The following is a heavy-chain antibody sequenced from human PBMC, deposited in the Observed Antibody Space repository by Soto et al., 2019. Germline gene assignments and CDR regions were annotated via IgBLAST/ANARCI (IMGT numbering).Heavy chain of an antibody. D-gene: IGHD3-10*01. CDR2: ISGSGGST. J-gene: IGHJ6*02. CDR1: GFTFISYA. V-gene: IGHV3-23*01. Sequence: GGSLRLSCAASGFTFISYAMSWVRQAPGKGLEWVSAISGSGGSTYYADSVKGRFTISRDNSKNTLYLQMNSLRAEDTAVYYCAKVNYYGVYGMDVWGQGTTVTVSS. CDR3: AKVNYYGVYGMDV.